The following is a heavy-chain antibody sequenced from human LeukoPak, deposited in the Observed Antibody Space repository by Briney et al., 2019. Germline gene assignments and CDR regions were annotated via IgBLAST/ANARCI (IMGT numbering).Heavy chain of an antibody. D-gene: IGHD4-17*01. CDR2: INAGDGNT. J-gene: IGHJ4*02. CDR3: ARATHYGDYYPEGFDY. V-gene: IGHV1-3*01. CDR1: GYTFTRYV. Sequence: ASVKVSCKASGYTFTRYVMNWVRQAPGQRLEWMGWINAGDGNTKNSQKFQGRVTISRDTSANTVYMELSSLRSEDTAVYYCARATHYGDYYPEGFDYWGQGTLITVSS.